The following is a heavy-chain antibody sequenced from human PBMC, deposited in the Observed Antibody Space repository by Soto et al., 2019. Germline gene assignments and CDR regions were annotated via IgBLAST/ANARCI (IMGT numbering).Heavy chain of an antibody. V-gene: IGHV1-3*01. J-gene: IGHJ4*02. CDR1: GYTFTNYI. Sequence: ASLKVSCKASGYTFTNYIFHWVRQAPEQGLEWMGIIYAGNGTTSYSQKFQGRVTIARDTSASTAYMELSCLRSEDTAVYYCARAPPGSRTKIGPYYFDYWGEGTLVTVSS. CDR2: IYAGNGTT. D-gene: IGHD3-22*01. CDR3: ARAPPGSRTKIGPYYFDY.